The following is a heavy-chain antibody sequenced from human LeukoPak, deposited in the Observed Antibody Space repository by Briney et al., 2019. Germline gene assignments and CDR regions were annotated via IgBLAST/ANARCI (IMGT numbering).Heavy chain of an antibody. CDR2: INWNGDST. Sequence: GGSLRLSCAASGFTFDDYGMSWVRQAPGKGLEWVSGINWNGDSTGYADSVKGRFTISRDNAKNSLYLQMNSLRAEDTALYYCARPLPDDDAFDIWGQGTMVTVSS. V-gene: IGHV3-20*04. D-gene: IGHD5-24*01. CDR1: GFTFDDYG. CDR3: ARPLPDDDAFDI. J-gene: IGHJ3*02.